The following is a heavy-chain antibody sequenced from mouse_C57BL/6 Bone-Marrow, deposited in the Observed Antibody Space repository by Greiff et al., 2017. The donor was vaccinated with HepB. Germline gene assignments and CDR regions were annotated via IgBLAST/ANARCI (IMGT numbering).Heavy chain of an antibody. CDR1: GFTFTDYY. D-gene: IGHD1-2*01. CDR3: TRSLFCGSYFDY. V-gene: IGHV7-3*01. J-gene: IGHJ2*01. Sequence: EVKLVESGGGLVQPGGSLSLSCAASGFTFTDYYMSGVRQPPGKALEWLGFIKNKANGYTTEHSASVKGRFTISRDNSQSFLYHQMNALRAEDSATYCCTRSLFCGSYFDYWGQGTTLTVSS. CDR2: IKNKANGYTT.